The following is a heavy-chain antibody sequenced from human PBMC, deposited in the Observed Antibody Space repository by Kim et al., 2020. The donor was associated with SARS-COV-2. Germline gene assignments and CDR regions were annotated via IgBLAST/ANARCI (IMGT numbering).Heavy chain of an antibody. CDR3: ARDRGGVQPIDY. J-gene: IGHJ4*02. V-gene: IGHV4-59*01. Sequence: SETLSLTCTVSGGSISSYYWSWIRQPPGKGLEWIGYIYYSGSTNYNPSLKSRVTISVDTSKNQFSLKLSSVTAADTAVYYCARDRGGVQPIDYWGQGTLV. CDR1: GGSISSYY. CDR2: IYYSGST. D-gene: IGHD3-16*01.